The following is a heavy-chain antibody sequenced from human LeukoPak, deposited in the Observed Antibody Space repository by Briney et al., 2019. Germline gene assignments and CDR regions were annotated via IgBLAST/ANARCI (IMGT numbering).Heavy chain of an antibody. CDR3: VKSGTNYYDSSGYYGPLVY. D-gene: IGHD3-22*01. V-gene: IGHV3-64D*06. J-gene: IGHJ4*02. Sequence: GGSLRLSCSASGFTFTSYAMHWVRQAPGKGLEYVSAISSIGGSTYYADSVKGRFTISRDNSKNTLYLQMSSLRAEDTAVYYCVKSGTNYYDSSGYYGPLVYWGQGTLVTVSS. CDR2: ISSIGGST. CDR1: GFTFTSYA.